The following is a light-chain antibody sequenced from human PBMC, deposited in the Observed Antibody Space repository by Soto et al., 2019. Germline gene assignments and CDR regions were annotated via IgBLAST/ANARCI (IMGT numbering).Light chain of an antibody. CDR3: QQYESSRT. J-gene: IGKJ1*01. CDR2: GAS. Sequence: EIVLTQSPGTLSLSPGERATLSCRDSPTISIRFLAWYQQKSGQAPKVLIYGASTRATGIPDRFSGSGSGTDFTLTINRLEPEDFAVYYFQQYESSRTFGQGTKVEMK. CDR1: PTISIRF. V-gene: IGKV3-20*01.